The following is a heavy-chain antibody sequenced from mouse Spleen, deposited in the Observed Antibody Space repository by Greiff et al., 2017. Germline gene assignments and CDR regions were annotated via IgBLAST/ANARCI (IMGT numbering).Heavy chain of an antibody. V-gene: IGHV1-18*01. D-gene: IGHD2-1*01. CDR2: INPNNGGT. CDR3: ARGAYGNYDWYFDV. J-gene: IGHJ1*01. CDR1: GYTFTDYN. Sequence: VQLQQSGPELVKPGASVKIPCKASGYTFTDYNMDWVKQSHGKSLEWIGDINPNNGGTIYNQKFKGKATLTVDKSSSTAYMELRSLTSEDTAVYYCARGAYGNYDWYFDVWGAGTTVTVSS.